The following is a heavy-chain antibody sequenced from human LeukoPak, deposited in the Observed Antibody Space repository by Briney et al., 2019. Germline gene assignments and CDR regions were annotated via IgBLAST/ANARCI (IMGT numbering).Heavy chain of an antibody. J-gene: IGHJ5*02. V-gene: IGHV1-2*02. CDR2: INPNSGGT. Sequence: ASVKVSCKASGYTFTGYYMHWVRQAPGQELEWMGWINPNSGGTNYAQKFQGRVTMTRDTSISTAYMELSRLRSDDTAVYYCARDLGYCSGGSCYSFSWFDPWGQGTLVTVSS. CDR1: GYTFTGYY. D-gene: IGHD2-15*01. CDR3: ARDLGYCSGGSCYSFSWFDP.